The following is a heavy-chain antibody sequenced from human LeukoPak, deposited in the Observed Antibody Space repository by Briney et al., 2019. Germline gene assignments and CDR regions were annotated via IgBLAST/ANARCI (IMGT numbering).Heavy chain of an antibody. CDR1: GFTFSSYS. J-gene: IGHJ4*02. D-gene: IGHD6-13*01. Sequence: GGSLRLSCAASGFTFSSYSMNWVRQAPGKGLEWVSSISDSSSYIYYADSVKGRFTISRDNAKNSLYLQMNSLRAEDTAVYYCARDTSSWNNVMSYWGQGTLVTVSS. V-gene: IGHV3-21*01. CDR3: ARDTSSWNNVMSY. CDR2: ISDSSSYI.